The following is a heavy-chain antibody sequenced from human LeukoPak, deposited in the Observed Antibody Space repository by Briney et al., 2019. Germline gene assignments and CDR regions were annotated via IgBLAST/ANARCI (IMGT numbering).Heavy chain of an antibody. CDR1: GGSISSYY. V-gene: IGHV4-59*01. CDR2: IYYSGST. Sequence: SETLSLTCTVAGGSISSYYWSLIRQPPGKGLEWIGYIYYSGSTNYNPSLKSRVTISVDTSKNQFSLKLSSVTAADTAVYYCARSSSGWKNWFDPWGQGTLVTVSS. CDR3: ARSSSGWKNWFDP. J-gene: IGHJ5*02. D-gene: IGHD6-19*01.